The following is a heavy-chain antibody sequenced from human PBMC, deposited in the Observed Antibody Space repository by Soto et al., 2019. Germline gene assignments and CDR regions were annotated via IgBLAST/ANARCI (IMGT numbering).Heavy chain of an antibody. CDR3: AKAGGRWYCSGGSCRTGLFDY. CDR1: GFTFSSYA. Sequence: EVQLLESGGGLVQPGGSLRLSCAASGFTFSSYAMSWVRQAPGKGLEWVSAISGSGGSTYYADSVKGRFTISRDNSKNTLYLQMNSLRAEDTVVYYCAKAGGRWYCSGGSCRTGLFDYWGQGTLVTVSS. V-gene: IGHV3-23*01. CDR2: ISGSGGST. J-gene: IGHJ4*02. D-gene: IGHD2-15*01.